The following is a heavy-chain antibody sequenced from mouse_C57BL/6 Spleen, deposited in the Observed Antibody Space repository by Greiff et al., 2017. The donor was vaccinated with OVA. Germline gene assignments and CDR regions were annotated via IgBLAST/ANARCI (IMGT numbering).Heavy chain of an antibody. J-gene: IGHJ4*01. V-gene: IGHV1-59*01. CDR3: ARGNSSGYGYYYAMDY. D-gene: IGHD3-2*02. Sequence: QVQLQQPGAELVRPGTSVTLSCKASGYTFTSYWMHWVKQRPGQGLEWIGVIDPSDSYTNYNQKFKGKATLTVDTSSSTAYMQLSSLTSEDAAVYYCARGNSSGYGYYYAMDYWGQGTSVTVSS. CDR1: GYTFTSYW. CDR2: IDPSDSYT.